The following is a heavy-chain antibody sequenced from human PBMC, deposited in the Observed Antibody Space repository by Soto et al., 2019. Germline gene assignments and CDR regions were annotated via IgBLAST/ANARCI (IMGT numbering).Heavy chain of an antibody. CDR1: GFTFSSYA. Sequence: EVQLLESGGGLVQPGGSLRLSCGASGFTFSSYAMSWVRQAPGKGLEWVSAISGSGGSTYYADSVKGRFTISRDNSKNTLYLQMNSLRAEDTAVYYCAKCLLGYYYMDVWGKGTTVTVSS. CDR3: AKCLLGYYYMDV. CDR2: ISGSGGST. J-gene: IGHJ6*03. V-gene: IGHV3-23*01. D-gene: IGHD3-10*01.